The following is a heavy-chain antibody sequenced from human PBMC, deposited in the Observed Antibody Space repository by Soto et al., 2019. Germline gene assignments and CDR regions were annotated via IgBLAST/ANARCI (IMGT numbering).Heavy chain of an antibody. J-gene: IGHJ4*02. CDR3: ARFKVWLATTYFDY. CDR2: IYYSGST. Sequence: QAQLQESGPGLVKPSQTLSLTCTVSGGSISSGGYYWSWIRQHPGKGLEWIGYIYYSGSTYYNPSLKSRVTISVDTSKNKFSLKLSSVTAADTAVYYCARFKVWLATTYFDYWGQGTLVTVSS. D-gene: IGHD6-19*01. V-gene: IGHV4-31*03. CDR1: GGSISSGGYY.